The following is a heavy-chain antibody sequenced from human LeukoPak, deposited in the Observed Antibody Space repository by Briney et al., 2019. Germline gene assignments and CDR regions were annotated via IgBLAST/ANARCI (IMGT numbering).Heavy chain of an antibody. Sequence: SETLSLTCAVYGGSFSGYYWSWIRQPPGKGLEWIGEINHSGSTNYNPSLKSRVTISIDTSKNQFSLKLSSVTAADTAVYYCARVIDYSSSPNWFDPWGQGTLVTVSS. V-gene: IGHV4-34*01. J-gene: IGHJ5*02. CDR2: INHSGST. D-gene: IGHD6-6*01. CDR1: GGSFSGYY. CDR3: ARVIDYSSSPNWFDP.